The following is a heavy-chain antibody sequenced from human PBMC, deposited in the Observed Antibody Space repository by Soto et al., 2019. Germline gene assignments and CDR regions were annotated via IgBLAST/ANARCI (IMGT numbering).Heavy chain of an antibody. CDR2: IYWDDDK. Sequence: QITLKESGPTLVKPTQTLTLTCTFSGFSFSTYGGGVGWIRQPPEKALEWLAVIYWDDDKAYSPSLKSRPTITKHTSKNQVVRILTNLDPVDTATYYCAYVFWRCINHCFDYWGQGSLVTVSS. V-gene: IGHV2-5*02. CDR3: AYVFWRCINHCFDY. CDR1: GFSFSTYGGG. D-gene: IGHD2-21*01. J-gene: IGHJ4*02.